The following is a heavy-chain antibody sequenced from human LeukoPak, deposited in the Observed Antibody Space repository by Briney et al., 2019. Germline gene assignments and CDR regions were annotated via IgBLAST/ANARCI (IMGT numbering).Heavy chain of an antibody. D-gene: IGHD3-22*01. J-gene: IGHJ3*02. CDR2: IYYSGST. CDR3: ASSRSYYYDSSGYQSDAFDI. Sequence: SETLSLTCTVSGGSISSSSYYWGWIRQPPGKGLEWIGSIYYSGSTYYNPSLKSRVTISVDTSKNQFSLKLSSVTAADTAVYYCASSRSYYYDSSGYQSDAFDIWGQGTMVTVSS. CDR1: GGSISSSSYY. V-gene: IGHV4-39*07.